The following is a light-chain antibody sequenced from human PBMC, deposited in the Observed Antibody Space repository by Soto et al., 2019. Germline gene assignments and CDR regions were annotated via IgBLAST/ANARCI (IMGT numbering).Light chain of an antibody. J-gene: IGLJ1*01. V-gene: IGLV1-44*01. CDR3: AAWDDTLKRYV. CDR1: NSNIASNT. CDR2: YNN. Sequence: QSVLSQPPSASETPGQTVSISCAGSNSNIASNTVNWYQHLPGTAPKLLIYYNNQRPSGVPDRFSGSKSGTSASLAISGLQSEDESDYYCAAWDDTLKRYVFGTGTKV.